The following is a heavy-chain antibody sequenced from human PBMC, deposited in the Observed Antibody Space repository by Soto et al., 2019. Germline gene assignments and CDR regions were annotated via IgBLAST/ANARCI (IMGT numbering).Heavy chain of an antibody. CDR2: IAYDGSAE. V-gene: IGHV3-30*18. CDR1: AFAFSSYG. CDR3: AKDERREIQLTYLTYGLDV. Sequence: GGSLRLSCAVSAFAFSSYGIHWVRQAPGKGLEWVAAIAYDGSAEYYTDSVKGRVTISRDNSKNMVFLQMNSLRAEDTAVYYCAKDERREIQLTYLTYGLDVWGQGTTVTVSS. J-gene: IGHJ6*02.